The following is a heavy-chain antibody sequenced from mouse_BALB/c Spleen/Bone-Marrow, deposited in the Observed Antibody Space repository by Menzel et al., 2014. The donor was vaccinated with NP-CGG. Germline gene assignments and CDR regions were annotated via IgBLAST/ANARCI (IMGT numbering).Heavy chain of an antibody. D-gene: IGHD5-5*01. CDR3: SRHYRFPDQ. CDR1: GYTFTSYV. V-gene: IGHV1-14*01. J-gene: IGHJ2*01. CDR2: INPYNDGT. Sequence: VQLQQSGPELVKPGASVKMSCKASGYTFTSYVMHWVKQKPGQGLEWIGYINPYNDGTKYNEKFKGKATLTSDKSSSADHTELSSLSSVDPADKYCSRHYRFPDQWGQGTALTVSS.